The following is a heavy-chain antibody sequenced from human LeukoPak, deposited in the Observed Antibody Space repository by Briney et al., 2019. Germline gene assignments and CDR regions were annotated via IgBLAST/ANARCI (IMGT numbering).Heavy chain of an antibody. J-gene: IGHJ6*03. CDR2: IYYGGST. CDR3: ARTGDGYNYYNYYYMDV. CDR1: GGSISSSSYY. V-gene: IGHV4-39*07. D-gene: IGHD5-24*01. Sequence: SETLSLTCTVSGGSISSSSYYWGWICQPPGKGLGWIGTIYYGGSTYYNPSLKSRVTISVDTSKNQFSLKLSSVTAADTAVYYCARTGDGYNYYNYYYMDVWGKGTTVTVTS.